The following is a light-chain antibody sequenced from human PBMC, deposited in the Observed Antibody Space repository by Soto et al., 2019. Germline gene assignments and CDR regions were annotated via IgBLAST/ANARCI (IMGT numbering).Light chain of an antibody. CDR1: RYDIGTNT. V-gene: IGLV1-44*01. CDR2: STN. CDR3: AGWHENLNGRV. Sequence: QSVLAQPPSASGTPGQRVTITCSGGRYDIGTNTVNWYQQLPGTSPKLLIYSTNQRPSGVPDRFSGSKSGTSASLAISGLQSEDEADYYCAGWHENLNGRVFGTGTKLTVL. J-gene: IGLJ1*01.